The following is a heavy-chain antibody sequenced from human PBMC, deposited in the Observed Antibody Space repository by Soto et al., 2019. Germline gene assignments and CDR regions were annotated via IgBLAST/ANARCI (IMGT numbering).Heavy chain of an antibody. CDR1: GGTFSSYT. J-gene: IGHJ6*02. V-gene: IGHV1-69*08. Sequence: QVQLVQSGAEVKKPGSSVKVSCKASGGTFSSYTISWVRQAPGQGLEWMGRIIPILGIANYAQKFQGRVTITADKSTSTAYMELSSLRSEDTAVDYCARDDSSSWYVGPYGTDVWGQGTTVTVSS. D-gene: IGHD6-13*01. CDR3: ARDDSSSWYVGPYGTDV. CDR2: IIPILGIA.